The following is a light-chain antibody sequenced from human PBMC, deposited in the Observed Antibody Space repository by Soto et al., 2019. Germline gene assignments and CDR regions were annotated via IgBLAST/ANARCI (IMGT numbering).Light chain of an antibody. V-gene: IGKV3-20*01. J-gene: IGKJ5*01. CDR3: QQYGSSPLT. CDR1: QSVSSY. CDR2: GAS. Sequence: PGERATLSCRASQSVSSYLAWYQQKPGQAPRLLIYGASTRATGIPERFSGSGSGTDFTLIISRLEPEDFAVYYCQQYGSSPLTFGGGTRLEIK.